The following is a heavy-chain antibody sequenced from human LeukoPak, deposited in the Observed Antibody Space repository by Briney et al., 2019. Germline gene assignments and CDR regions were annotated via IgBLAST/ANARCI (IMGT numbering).Heavy chain of an antibody. V-gene: IGHV3-64D*06. CDR3: VKDHGLDSYGFDY. J-gene: IGHJ4*02. CDR1: GFTFSSYA. CDR2: ISSNGGST. D-gene: IGHD5-18*01. Sequence: PRGSLRLSCSASGFTFSSYAMHWVRQAPGKGLEYVSAISSNGGSTYYADSVKGRFTISRDNSKNTLYLQMSSLRAEDTAVYYCVKDHGLDSYGFDYWGQGTLVTVSS.